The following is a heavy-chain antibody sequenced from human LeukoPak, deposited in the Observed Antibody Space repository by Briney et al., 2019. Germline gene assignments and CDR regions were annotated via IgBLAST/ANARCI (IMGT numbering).Heavy chain of an antibody. CDR3: ARDFPTFDI. CDR1: GYSMSSSY. V-gene: IGHV4-59*12. CDR2: INYSGST. Sequence: SETLSLTCSDSGYSMSSSYWNWIRQSPGKGLEWIGYINYSGSTNYNPSLKSRVTMSIDTSKNQVSLRLSSVTAADTAVYYCARDFPTFDIWGQGTMVTVSS. J-gene: IGHJ3*02.